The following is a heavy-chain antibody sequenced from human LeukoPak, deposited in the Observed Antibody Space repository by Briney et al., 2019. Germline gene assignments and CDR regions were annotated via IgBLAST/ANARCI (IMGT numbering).Heavy chain of an antibody. J-gene: IGHJ6*03. CDR1: GGSISSYY. D-gene: IGHD3-10*01. V-gene: IGHV4-59*01. CDR3: ARDSPYYYGSGSATYYMDV. Sequence: PSETLSLTCTVPGGSISSYYWSWIRQPPGKGLEGIGYIYSSGSTNYNPSLKSRDTISVDTSKNQFSLKLSSVTAADTAVYYCARDSPYYYGSGSATYYMDVWGKGTTVTISS. CDR2: IYSSGST.